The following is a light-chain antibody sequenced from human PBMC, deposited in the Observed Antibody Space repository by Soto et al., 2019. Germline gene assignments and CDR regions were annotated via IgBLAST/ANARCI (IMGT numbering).Light chain of an antibody. CDR3: QQYGYSPPWT. CDR1: QSISSSY. V-gene: IGKV3-20*01. J-gene: IGKJ1*01. Sequence: EIVLTQSPATLSLSPGERATLSCRASQSISSSYLAWYQQKPGQAPRLLIYDASSRATGIPDRFSGSASGTDFTISISRLEPEDLGVYYCQQYGYSPPWTFGQGTRVEI. CDR2: DAS.